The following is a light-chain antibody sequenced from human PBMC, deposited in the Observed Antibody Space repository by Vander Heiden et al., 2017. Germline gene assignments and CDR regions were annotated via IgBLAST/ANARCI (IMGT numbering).Light chain of an antibody. CDR2: DAS. CDR3: QQFKNYPST. CDR1: QDITNY. J-gene: IGKJ5*01. V-gene: IGKV1-33*01. Sequence: VTQSPSSLSASVGDRVTITCQASQDITNYLNWYQHKPGKAPKLLIYDASNLETGVPSRFSGGGSGTDFTFTISSLQPEDIATYYCQQFKNYPSTFRQGTRLEI.